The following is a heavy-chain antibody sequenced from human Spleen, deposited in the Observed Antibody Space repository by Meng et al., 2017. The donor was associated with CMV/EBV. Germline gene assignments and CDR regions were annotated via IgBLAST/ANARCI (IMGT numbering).Heavy chain of an antibody. CDR2: VIPTVGRT. CDR1: GGLSRTSV. Sequence: SVKVSCKVSGGLSRTSVISWVRQAPGQGLEWMGGVIPTVGRTNYGQKFQGRVTITADKSATTAHMELHSLRSEDTAVYYCAISRVLSTSTSRPPTYGTDVWGQGTTVTVSS. J-gene: IGHJ6*02. D-gene: IGHD2/OR15-2a*01. CDR3: AISRVLSTSTSRPPTYGTDV. V-gene: IGHV1-69*10.